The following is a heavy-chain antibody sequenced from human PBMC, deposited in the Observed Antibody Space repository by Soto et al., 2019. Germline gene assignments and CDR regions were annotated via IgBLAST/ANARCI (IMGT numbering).Heavy chain of an antibody. CDR2: IIPIFGTA. CDR3: AIIPRGYCSGGSCYDFDY. D-gene: IGHD2-15*01. J-gene: IGHJ4*02. V-gene: IGHV1-69*12. CDR1: GGTFSSYA. Sequence: QVQLVQSGAEVKKPGSSVKVSCKASGGTFSSYAISWVRQAPGQGLEWMGGIIPIFGTANYAQKIQGRVTITADESTSTAYMELSSLRSEDTAVYYCAIIPRGYCSGGSCYDFDYWGQRTLVTVSS.